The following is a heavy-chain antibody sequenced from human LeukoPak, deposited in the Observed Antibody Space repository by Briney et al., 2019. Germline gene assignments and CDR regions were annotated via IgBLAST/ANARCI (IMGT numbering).Heavy chain of an antibody. CDR2: IYHSGST. V-gene: IGHV4-30-2*01. CDR3: ASGGERPFGY. J-gene: IGHJ4*02. CDR1: GGSISSGGYY. Sequence: TLSLTCTVSGGSISSGGYYWSWIRQPPGKGLGWIGYIYHSGSTYYNPSLKSRVTISVDRSKNQFSLKLSSVTAADTAVYYCASGGERPFGYWGQGTLVTVSS. D-gene: IGHD3-16*01.